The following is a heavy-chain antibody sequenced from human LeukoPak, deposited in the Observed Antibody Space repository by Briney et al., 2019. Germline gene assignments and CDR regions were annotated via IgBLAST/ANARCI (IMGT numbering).Heavy chain of an antibody. CDR2: IRSKAYGGTT. D-gene: IGHD3-3*01. CDR1: GFTFGDYA. CDR3: TRTYPNQIFGVVILSLLFDY. J-gene: IGHJ4*02. V-gene: IGHV3-49*04. Sequence: GGSLRLSCTASGFTFGDYAMSWVRQAPGKGLEWVGFIRSKAYGGTTEYAASVKGRFTISRDDPKSIAYLQMNSLKTEDTAVYYCTRTYPNQIFGVVILSLLFDYWGQGTLVTVSS.